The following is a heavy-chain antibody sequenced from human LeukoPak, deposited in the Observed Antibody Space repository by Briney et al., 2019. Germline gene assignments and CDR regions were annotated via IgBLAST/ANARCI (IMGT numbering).Heavy chain of an antibody. V-gene: IGHV4-4*07. CDR3: AGEPYYDFWSGSAYGVDV. CDR1: GGSISSYY. CDR2: IYTSGST. D-gene: IGHD3-3*01. Sequence: SETLSLTCTVSGGSISSYYWSWIRQPAGKGLEWIGRIYTSGSTNYNPSLTSRVTMPVDTSKNQFSLKLSSVTAADTAVYYCAGEPYYDFWSGSAYGVDVWGQGTTVTVSS. J-gene: IGHJ6*02.